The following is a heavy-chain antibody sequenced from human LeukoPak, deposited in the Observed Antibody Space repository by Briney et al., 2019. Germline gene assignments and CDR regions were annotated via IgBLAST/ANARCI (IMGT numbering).Heavy chain of an antibody. CDR2: IYYSGST. Sequence: SETLSLTCTVSGGSISSSSYYWGWIRQPPGKGLEWIGSIYYSGSTYYNPSLKSRVTMSVDTYKNQFSLKLSSVTAADTAVYYCARERVVVTAIPEEPKHYYYYMDVWGKGTTVTISS. V-gene: IGHV4-39*07. D-gene: IGHD2-21*02. CDR1: GGSISSSSYY. CDR3: ARERVVVTAIPEEPKHYYYYMDV. J-gene: IGHJ6*03.